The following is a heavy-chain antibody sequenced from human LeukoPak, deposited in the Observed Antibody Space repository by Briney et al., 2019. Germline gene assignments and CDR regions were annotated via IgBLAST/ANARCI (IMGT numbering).Heavy chain of an antibody. J-gene: IGHJ5*02. D-gene: IGHD3-22*01. V-gene: IGHV3-48*01. Sequence: GGSLRLSCAASGFNFRRFSMNWARAPTGRSLEDVAYISSSSSTIYYADSVKGRFTISRDNAKNSLYLQMNSLRAEDTAVYYCARTLLYYYDSSGLHPWGQGTLVTVSS. CDR3: ARTLLYYYDSSGLHP. CDR2: ISSSSSTI. CDR1: GFNFRRFS.